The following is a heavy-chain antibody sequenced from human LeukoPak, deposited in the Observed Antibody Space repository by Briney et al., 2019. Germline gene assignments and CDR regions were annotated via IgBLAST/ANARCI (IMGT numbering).Heavy chain of an antibody. J-gene: IGHJ4*02. V-gene: IGHV3-9*01. Sequence: GGSLRLSCAASGFTFGDYSLNWVRQAPGKGLEWVSGISWNSGSIGYADSVKGRFTISRDNAKNSLYLHMNRLRAEDTALYCCAKDQDGGPDYWGQGTLVTVSS. CDR1: GFTFGDYS. D-gene: IGHD3-16*01. CDR2: ISWNSGSI. CDR3: AKDQDGGPDY.